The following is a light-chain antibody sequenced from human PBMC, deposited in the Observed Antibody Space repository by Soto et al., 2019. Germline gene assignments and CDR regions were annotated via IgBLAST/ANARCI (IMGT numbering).Light chain of an antibody. Sequence: QSALTQPASVSGSPGQSITISCTGTSSDVGAYNYVSWYQHHPGKVPKVIIYGVSNRPSGVSNRFSGSKSGNTASLTISGLQAEDEADYYCHSYTASTTRVFGGGTKLTVL. CDR1: SSDVGAYNY. CDR2: GVS. J-gene: IGLJ2*01. CDR3: HSYTASTTRV. V-gene: IGLV2-14*01.